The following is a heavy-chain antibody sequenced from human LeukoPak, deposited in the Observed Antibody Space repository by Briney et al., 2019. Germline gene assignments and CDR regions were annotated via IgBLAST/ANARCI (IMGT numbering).Heavy chain of an antibody. J-gene: IGHJ5*02. CDR1: GGSISNYY. CDR3: AKSGLAAAGKVEWFDP. V-gene: IGHV4-59*08. D-gene: IGHD6-13*01. CDR2: IYYSGST. Sequence: PSETLSLTCTVSGGSISNYYWSWIRQSPGKGLEWIGYIYYSGSTNYNPSLKSRVTISVDTSKNQFSLKLSSVTAADTAVYYCAKSGLAAAGKVEWFDPWGQGTLVTVSS.